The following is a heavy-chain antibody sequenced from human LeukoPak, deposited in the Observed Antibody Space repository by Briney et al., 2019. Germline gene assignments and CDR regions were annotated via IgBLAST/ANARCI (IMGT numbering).Heavy chain of an antibody. CDR1: GGSISSSSYY. Sequence: SETLSLTCTVSGGSISSSSYYWGWIRQPPGKGLEWIGSIYYSGSTYYNPSLKSRVTISVDTSKNQFSLKLTSVTAADTAVYYCARCLAGTEGYWGQGTLVTVSS. CDR2: IYYSGST. D-gene: IGHD6-13*01. V-gene: IGHV4-39*01. CDR3: ARCLAGTEGY. J-gene: IGHJ4*02.